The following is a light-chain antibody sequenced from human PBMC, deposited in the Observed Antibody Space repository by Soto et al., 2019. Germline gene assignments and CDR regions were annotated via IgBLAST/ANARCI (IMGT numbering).Light chain of an antibody. CDR2: DAS. J-gene: IGKJ2*01. CDR3: QHYNNWPPPYT. Sequence: EIVMTQYPGILSVSPGERATLSCRASQSITSNLAWYQQKPGQPPRLLIYDASTRATGIPARFSGSGSGTGFTLTINSLQSEDFAVYYCQHYNNWPPPYTFGQGTKLEIK. V-gene: IGKV3-15*01. CDR1: QSITSN.